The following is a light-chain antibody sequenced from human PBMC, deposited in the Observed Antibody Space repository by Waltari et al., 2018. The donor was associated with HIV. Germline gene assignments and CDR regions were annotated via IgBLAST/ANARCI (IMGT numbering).Light chain of an antibody. CDR1: SSNIGSNT. J-gene: IGLJ2*01. CDR3: AAWDGSLNGRVV. CDR2: SNN. V-gene: IGLV1-44*01. Sequence: SGTPGQRVTISCSGSSSNIGSNTVNWYQQLPGTAPKLLIYSNNQRPSGVPDRFSGSKSGTSASLAISGLQSEDEADYYCAAWDGSLNGRVVFGGGTKLTVL.